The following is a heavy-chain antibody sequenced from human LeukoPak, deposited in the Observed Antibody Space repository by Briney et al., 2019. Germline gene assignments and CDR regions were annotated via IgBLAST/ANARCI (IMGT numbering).Heavy chain of an antibody. CDR2: IYYCGST. Sequence: SETLSLTCTVSGGSISSGGYYWSWIRQHPGKGLEWIGYIYYCGSTYYNPSLKSRVTISVDTSKNQFSLKLSSVTAADTAVYYCARDRLYYYGMDVWGQGTTVTVSS. V-gene: IGHV4-31*03. CDR1: GGSISSGGYY. J-gene: IGHJ6*02. D-gene: IGHD4-11*01. CDR3: ARDRLYYYGMDV.